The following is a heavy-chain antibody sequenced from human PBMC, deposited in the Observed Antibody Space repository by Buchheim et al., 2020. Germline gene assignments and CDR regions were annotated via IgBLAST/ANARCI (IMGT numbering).Heavy chain of an antibody. CDR1: GFTFSSHW. J-gene: IGHJ4*02. D-gene: IGHD5-18*01. CDR3: ARAGLEYSYGSLATY. CDR2: IKEDGSEK. Sequence: EVQLVESGGGLVQPGGSLRLSCAASGFTFSSHWMSWVRQAPGKGLEWVANIKEDGSEKYYVDSVKGRFTISRDNAKNPRSLQMNSLRAEDTAVYYCARAGLEYSYGSLATYWGQGTL. V-gene: IGHV3-7*01.